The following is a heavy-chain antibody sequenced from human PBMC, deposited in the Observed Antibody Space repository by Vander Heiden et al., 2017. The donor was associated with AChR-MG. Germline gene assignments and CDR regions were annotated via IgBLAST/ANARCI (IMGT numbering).Heavy chain of an antibody. CDR2: ISYDGSNK. J-gene: IGHJ4*02. CDR3: AKDKDNWNPPAYYFDY. D-gene: IGHD1-20*01. V-gene: IGHV3-30*18. CDR1: GSPFSSYG. Sequence: QVQLVESGGGVVQPGRSLRLSCAASGSPFSSYGMHWVRQAPGKGLEWVAVISYDGSNKYYADSVKGRFTISRDNSKNTLYLQMNSLRAEDTAVYYCAKDKDNWNPPAYYFDYWGQGTLVTVSS.